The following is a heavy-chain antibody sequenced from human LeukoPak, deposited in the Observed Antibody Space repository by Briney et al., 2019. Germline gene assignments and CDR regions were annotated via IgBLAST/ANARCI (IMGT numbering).Heavy chain of an antibody. CDR1: GFTFSRYA. CDR3: ASSGYSSGWFGY. Sequence: GGSLRLSCAASGFTFSRYAMHWVRQAPGKGPEWVAVISLDGSYKDYTDSVKGRSTISRDNSKNTLYLQVKSLRGEDTAMYYCASSGYSSGWFGYWGQGTLVTVSS. V-gene: IGHV3-30*04. J-gene: IGHJ4*02. CDR2: ISLDGSYK. D-gene: IGHD6-19*01.